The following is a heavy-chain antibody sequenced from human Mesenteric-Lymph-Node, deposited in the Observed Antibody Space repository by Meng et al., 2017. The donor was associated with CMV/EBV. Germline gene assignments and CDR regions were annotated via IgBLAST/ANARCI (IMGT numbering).Heavy chain of an antibody. CDR1: EYTFTGYC. D-gene: IGHD1-26*01. Sequence: ASVKVSCKTSEYTFTGYCIHWVRQAPGQGLEWMGWINPDSGVTIYAQKFQGRVTMTRDTSVNTVNMELSRLTSDDTAIYYCARVRREGAPSPRFDPWGQGSLVTVSS. V-gene: IGHV1-2*02. J-gene: IGHJ5*02. CDR3: ARVRREGAPSPRFDP. CDR2: INPDSGVT.